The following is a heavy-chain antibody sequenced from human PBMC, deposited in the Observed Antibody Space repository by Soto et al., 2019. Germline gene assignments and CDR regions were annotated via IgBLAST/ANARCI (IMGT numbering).Heavy chain of an antibody. CDR2: ISWNSGSI. CDR3: AKAVGSYGNFDY. CDR1: GFTFDDDA. Sequence: EVQLVESGGGLVQPGRSLRLSCAASGFTFDDDAMHWVRQAPGKGLEWVSRISWNSGSIGYADSVKGRFIISRDNAKNSLYLQMNSLRAEDTALYYCAKAVGSYGNFDYWGQGTLVTVSS. V-gene: IGHV3-9*01. D-gene: IGHD5-18*01. J-gene: IGHJ4*02.